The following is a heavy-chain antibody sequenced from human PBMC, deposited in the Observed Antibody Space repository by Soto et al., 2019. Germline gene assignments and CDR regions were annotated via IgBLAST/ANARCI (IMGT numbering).Heavy chain of an antibody. D-gene: IGHD3-9*01. Sequence: ASVKVSCKASGGTFSSYAISWVRQAPGQGLEWMGGIIPIFGTANYAQKFQGRVTSTADESTSTAYMELSSLRSEDTAVFYCARDYDILTGYYDAFDIWGQGTMVTVSS. V-gene: IGHV1-69*13. J-gene: IGHJ3*02. CDR3: ARDYDILTGYYDAFDI. CDR2: IIPIFGTA. CDR1: GGTFSSYA.